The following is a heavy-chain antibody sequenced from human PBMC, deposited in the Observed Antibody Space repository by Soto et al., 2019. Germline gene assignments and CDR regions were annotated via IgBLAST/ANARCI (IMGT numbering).Heavy chain of an antibody. CDR1: GFTFSSYA. CDR3: ARDVESGSSQYYYYYYGMDV. D-gene: IGHD1-26*01. Sequence: GGSLRLSCAASGFTFSSYAMHWVRQAPGKGLEWVAVISYDGSNKYYADSVKGRFTISRDNSKNTLYLQMNSLRDEDTAVYYCARDVESGSSQYYYYYYGMDVWGQGTTVTVSS. J-gene: IGHJ6*02. V-gene: IGHV3-30-3*01. CDR2: ISYDGSNK.